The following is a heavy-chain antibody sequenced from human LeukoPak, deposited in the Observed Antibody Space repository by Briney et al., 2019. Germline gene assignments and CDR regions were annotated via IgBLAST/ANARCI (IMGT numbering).Heavy chain of an antibody. CDR2: ISYDGSNK. V-gene: IGHV3-30*03. CDR1: GFTFSSYG. Sequence: GGSLRLSCAASGFTFSSYGMHWVRQAPGKGLEWVAVISYDGSNKYYADSVKGRFTISRDNSKNTLYLQMNSLRAEDTAVFYCARSTGNREVDYWGQGTLVTVSS. J-gene: IGHJ4*02. D-gene: IGHD2-8*02. CDR3: ARSTGNREVDY.